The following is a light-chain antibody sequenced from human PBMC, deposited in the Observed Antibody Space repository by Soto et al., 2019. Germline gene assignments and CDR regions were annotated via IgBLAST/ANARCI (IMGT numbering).Light chain of an antibody. CDR2: EVS. CDR3: SSYTSISTLEEKV. CDR1: SSDVGGYNY. V-gene: IGLV2-14*01. J-gene: IGLJ2*01. Sequence: QSALTQPASVSGSPGQSITISCTGTSSDVGGYNYVSWYQQHPGKAPKLMIYEVSNRPSGVSNRFSGSKSGNTASLTISGLQAEDEADYYCSSYTSISTLEEKVFGGGTKLTVL.